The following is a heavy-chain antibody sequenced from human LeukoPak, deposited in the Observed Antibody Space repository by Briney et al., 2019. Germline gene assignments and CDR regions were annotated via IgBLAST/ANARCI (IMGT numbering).Heavy chain of an antibody. CDR3: TRDGGYYDILTGYSDAFDI. Sequence: PGRSLRLSCTASGFTFGDYAMSWFRQAPGKGLEWVGFIRSKAYGGTTEYAASVKGRFTISRDDSKSIAYLQMNSLKTEDTAVYYCTRDGGYYDILTGYSDAFDIWGQGTRVTVSS. V-gene: IGHV3-49*03. CDR2: IRSKAYGGTT. CDR1: GFTFGDYA. D-gene: IGHD3-9*01. J-gene: IGHJ3*02.